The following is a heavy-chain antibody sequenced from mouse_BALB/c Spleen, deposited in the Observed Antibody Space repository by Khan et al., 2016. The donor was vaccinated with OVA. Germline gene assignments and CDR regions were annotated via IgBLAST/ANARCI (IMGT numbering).Heavy chain of an antibody. CDR2: IWAGGST. CDR1: GFSLTSYG. J-gene: IGHJ2*01. Sequence: QVQLKESGPGLVAPSQSLSITCTVSGFSLTSYGVHWVRQPPGKGLEWLGVIWAGGSTNNYSALMSRLSISKDNSKSQVFLKMSSLQTEDTAMYYCARLEDIWGQGTTLTVSS. CDR3: ARLEDI. D-gene: IGHD1-3*01. V-gene: IGHV2-9*02.